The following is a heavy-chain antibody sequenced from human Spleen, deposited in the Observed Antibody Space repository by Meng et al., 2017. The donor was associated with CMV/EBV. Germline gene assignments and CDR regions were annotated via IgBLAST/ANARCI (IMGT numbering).Heavy chain of an antibody. CDR1: GGSISSSDYY. V-gene: IGHV4-39*07. Sequence: CSGSGGSISSSDYYWGWIRQPPGKGLEWIGSIYYRGRTYYNPSLKSRVTISVDTTKNQFSLKVNSVTAADTAAYYCVRIKGRNNWFDPWGQGTLVTVSS. CDR2: IYYRGRT. CDR3: VRIKGRNNWFDP. J-gene: IGHJ5*02.